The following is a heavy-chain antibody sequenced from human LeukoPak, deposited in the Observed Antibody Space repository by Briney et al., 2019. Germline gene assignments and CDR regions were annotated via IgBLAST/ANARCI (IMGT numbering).Heavy chain of an antibody. J-gene: IGHJ6*02. CDR3: AREGLLPAAYWRKAYYSGMDV. CDR1: GGSISSTNYY. V-gene: IGHV4-39*07. D-gene: IGHD2-2*01. CDR2: IYYSGTT. Sequence: PSETLSLTCTVSGGSISSTNYYWAWIRQPPGKALEWIGNIYYSGTTSSNPSLKSRVTVSVDTSKNQFSLRLSSVTAADTAVYYCAREGLLPAAYWRKAYYSGMDVWGQGTTVTVSS.